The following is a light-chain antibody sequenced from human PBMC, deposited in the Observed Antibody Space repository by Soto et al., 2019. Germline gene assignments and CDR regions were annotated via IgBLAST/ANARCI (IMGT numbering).Light chain of an antibody. CDR2: GAS. V-gene: IGKV3-15*01. J-gene: IGKJ1*01. CDR3: QQYNNWPT. Sequence: EIVMTQSPAPLSVSPGERATLSCRASERISSAYLGWYQQKPGQAPRLLIYGASTRATGIPARFSGSGSGTEFTLTISSLQSEDFAVYYCQQYNNWPTFSQGTKVDI. CDR1: ERISSAY.